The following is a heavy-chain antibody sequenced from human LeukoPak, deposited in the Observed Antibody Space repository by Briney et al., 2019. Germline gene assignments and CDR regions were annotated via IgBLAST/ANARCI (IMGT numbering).Heavy chain of an antibody. CDR3: ARDGGDIVVVTASYYYMDV. Sequence: PGGSLRLSCAASEFTFSSYNMNWVRQAPGKGLEYVSAISSNGGSTYYAHSVKGRFTISRDNSKNTLYLQMGSLRPEDMAVYYCARDGGDIVVVTASYYYMDVWGKGTTVTVSS. D-gene: IGHD2-21*02. V-gene: IGHV3-64*01. CDR1: EFTFSSYN. J-gene: IGHJ6*03. CDR2: ISSNGGST.